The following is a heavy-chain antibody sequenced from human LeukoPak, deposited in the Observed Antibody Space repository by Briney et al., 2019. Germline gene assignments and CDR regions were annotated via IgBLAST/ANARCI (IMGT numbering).Heavy chain of an antibody. CDR3: VKDHGGHGPDS. J-gene: IGHJ5*02. CDR1: GLTFSNYG. D-gene: IGHD5-12*01. CDR2: ISSSGSYI. Sequence: GGSLRLSCVASGLTFSNYGISWVRQAPGKGLEWVSSISSSGSYIYYADSVKGRFTISRDNAKNSLYLQMNSLWPEDTAVYYCVKDHGGHGPDSWGQGTLVTVSS. V-gene: IGHV3-21*01.